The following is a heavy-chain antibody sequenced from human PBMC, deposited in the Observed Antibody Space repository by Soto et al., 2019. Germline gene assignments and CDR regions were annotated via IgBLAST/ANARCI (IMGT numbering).Heavy chain of an antibody. Sequence: EGSLRLSCAASGFTFSSYDMHWVRQATGKGLEWVSAIGTAGDTYYPGSVKGRFTISRESAKNSLYLQMNSLRAGDTAVYYCARACSSTSCLYYYYGMDVWGQGTTVTVSS. CDR1: GFTFSSYD. CDR2: IGTAGDT. V-gene: IGHV3-13*04. D-gene: IGHD2-2*01. CDR3: ARACSSTSCLYYYYGMDV. J-gene: IGHJ6*02.